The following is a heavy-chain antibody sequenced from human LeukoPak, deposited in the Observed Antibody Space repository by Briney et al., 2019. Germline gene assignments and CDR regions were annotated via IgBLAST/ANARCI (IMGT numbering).Heavy chain of an antibody. J-gene: IGHJ4*02. CDR3: ARDGGCGDLH. CDR2: IYYSGST. D-gene: IGHD3-10*01. Sequence: SETLSLTCTVSGGSISSYYWSWIRQPPGKGLEWIGYIYYSGSTNYNPSLKSRVTISVDTSKNQFSLKLSSVTAADTAVYYCARDGGCGDLHWGQGTLVTVSS. V-gene: IGHV4-59*01. CDR1: GGSISSYY.